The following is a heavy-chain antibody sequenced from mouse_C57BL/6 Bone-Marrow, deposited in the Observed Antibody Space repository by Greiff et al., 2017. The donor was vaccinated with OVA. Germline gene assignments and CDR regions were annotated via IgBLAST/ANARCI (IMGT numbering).Heavy chain of an antibody. CDR2: ISSGGSYT. CDR1: GFTFSSYG. V-gene: IGHV5-6*01. J-gene: IGHJ3*01. CDR3: ARRGFFAY. D-gene: IGHD1-1*02. Sequence: VQLKESGGDLVKPGGSLKLSCAASGFTFSSYGMSWVRQTPDKRLEWVATISSGGSYTYYPDSVKGRFTISRDNAKNTLYLQMSSLKSEDTAMYYCARRGFFAYWGQGTLVTVSA.